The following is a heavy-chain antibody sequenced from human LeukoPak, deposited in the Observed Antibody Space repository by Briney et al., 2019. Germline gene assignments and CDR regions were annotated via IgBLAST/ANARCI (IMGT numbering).Heavy chain of an antibody. J-gene: IGHJ4*02. V-gene: IGHV3-9*01. CDR1: GFNFLGHS. D-gene: IGHD3-16*01. CDR3: AKEIRAGDSPLDY. CDR2: ISGNSVYI. Sequence: GGSLRLSCSASGFNFLGHSMHWVWQAPGKGPEWVSGISGNSVYIGYADSVKGRFTISRDNAGKSLYLQMNSLRPEDTALYYCAKEIRAGDSPLDYWGQGTLVTVSS.